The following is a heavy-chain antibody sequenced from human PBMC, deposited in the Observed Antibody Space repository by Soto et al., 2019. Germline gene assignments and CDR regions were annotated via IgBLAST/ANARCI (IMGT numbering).Heavy chain of an antibody. CDR3: ASRGSSGPF. CDR1: GGSITNTDW. D-gene: IGHD3-22*01. Sequence: QVQLQESGPGLVKPSGTLSLTCAVSGGSITNTDWWTWVRQTPGMGLEWVGGRALSGNTNYKPSLEGRAAISLDTARNQFSLILNAMSAAATAVYYCASRGSSGPFWGQGTLVTVSS. CDR2: RALSGNT. V-gene: IGHV4-4*02. J-gene: IGHJ4*02.